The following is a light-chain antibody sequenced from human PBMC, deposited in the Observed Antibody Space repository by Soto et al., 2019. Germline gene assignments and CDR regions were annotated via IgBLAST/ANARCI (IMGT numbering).Light chain of an antibody. V-gene: IGKV1-39*01. J-gene: IGKJ4*01. CDR2: AAS. CDR1: QSISAY. Sequence: DIQMTQSPSSLSAFVGDRVTITCRASQSISAYLTWFQQKPWKAPKLLIHAASRLETGVPSRFSGGGSGTDFTLNISSLQPEDFATYYCQQNFITPLTFGGGTKVEIK. CDR3: QQNFITPLT.